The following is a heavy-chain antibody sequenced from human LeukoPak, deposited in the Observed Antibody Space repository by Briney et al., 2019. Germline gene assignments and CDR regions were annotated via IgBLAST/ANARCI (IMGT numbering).Heavy chain of an antibody. CDR1: GGSITPYY. CDR2: IQGGGSA. D-gene: IGHD6-6*01. Sequence: PSETLSLTCDVSGGSITPYYGNWIRQTPGKGLEWIGFIQGGGSAYYNPSLKSRLSILVDMSKNQVSLRLNSVTAADTAVYYCARQQWDSNSGDDYWGQGTLVTVSS. J-gene: IGHJ4*02. V-gene: IGHV4-59*08. CDR3: ARQQWDSNSGDDY.